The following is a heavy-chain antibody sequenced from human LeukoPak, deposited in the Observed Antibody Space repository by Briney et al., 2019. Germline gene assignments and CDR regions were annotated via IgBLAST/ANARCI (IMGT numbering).Heavy chain of an antibody. CDR2: IIPILGIA. D-gene: IGHD2-2*01. CDR3: ARDPKYFRSTSCYEAAYYYYYGMDV. V-gene: IGHV1-69*04. Sequence: SVKVSCKASGGTFSSYAISWVRQAPGQGLEWMGRIIPILGIANYAQKFQGRVTITADKSTSTAYMELSSLRSEDTAVYYCARDPKYFRSTSCYEAAYYYYYGMDVWGQGTTVTVSS. CDR1: GGTFSSYA. J-gene: IGHJ6*02.